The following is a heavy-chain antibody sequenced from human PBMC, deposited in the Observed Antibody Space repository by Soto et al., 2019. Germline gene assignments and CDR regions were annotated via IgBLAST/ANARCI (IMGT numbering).Heavy chain of an antibody. Sequence: GASVKVSCKASGYIFTNHYIHWVRQAPRQGLEWMGIINPSGGSTNYLQKFQGRITMTRDTSTSTVYMELSSLRSEDTAVYFCARADYYDSSGFYYDCWGQGSLVTVS. CDR2: INPSGGST. CDR1: GYIFTNHY. D-gene: IGHD3-22*01. V-gene: IGHV1-46*01. CDR3: ARADYYDSSGFYYDC. J-gene: IGHJ4*02.